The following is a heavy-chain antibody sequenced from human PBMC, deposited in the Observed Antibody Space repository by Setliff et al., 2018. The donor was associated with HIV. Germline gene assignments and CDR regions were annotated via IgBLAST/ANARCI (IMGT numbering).Heavy chain of an antibody. V-gene: IGHV1-46*01. CDR3: ARGWESRYQLLPGPFDY. J-gene: IGHJ4*02. CDR1: GYTFTSYA. CDR2: INPNGGSR. Sequence: GASVKVSCKASGYTFTSYAMHWVRQAPGQGLEWMGRINPNGGSRSYAQKFQGRVTMTRDTSTNTVYMELSSLRSEDTAVYYCARGWESRYQLLPGPFDYWGQGTLVTVSS. D-gene: IGHD2-2*01.